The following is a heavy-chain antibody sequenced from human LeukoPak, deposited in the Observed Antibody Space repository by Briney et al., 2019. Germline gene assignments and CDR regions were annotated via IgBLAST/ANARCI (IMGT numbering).Heavy chain of an antibody. V-gene: IGHV3-33*01. D-gene: IGHD3-3*01. CDR1: GLMFSSHG. J-gene: IGHJ6*02. CDR3: ARDRSSGDFWSGYQYYYGMDV. CDR2: MYFDGSNK. Sequence: GGSLRLSCAASSGLMFSSHGMQWVRRAPGKGLEWVAAMYFDGSNKFYADSVKGRFTISRDNAKNSLYLQMNSLRAEDTAVYYCARDRSSGDFWSGYQYYYGMDVWGQGTTVTVSS.